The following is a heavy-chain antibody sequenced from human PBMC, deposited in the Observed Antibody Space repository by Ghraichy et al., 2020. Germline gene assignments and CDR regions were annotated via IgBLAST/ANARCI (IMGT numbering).Heavy chain of an antibody. J-gene: IGHJ4*02. CDR1: GYTFTSYD. D-gene: IGHD3-10*01. V-gene: IGHV1-8*01. Sequence: ASVKVSCKASGYTFTSYDINWVRQASGQGLEWVGWMNPDSGNTGYAQKFQGRVTMTRNTSISTAYMELSSLRSEDTAVYYCARQPSMIQGVVDYWGQGTLVTVSS. CDR3: ARQPSMIQGVVDY. CDR2: MNPDSGNT.